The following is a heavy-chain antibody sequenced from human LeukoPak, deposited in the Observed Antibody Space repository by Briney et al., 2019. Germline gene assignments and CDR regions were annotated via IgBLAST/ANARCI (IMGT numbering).Heavy chain of an antibody. CDR2: INPNSGGT. CDR1: GYTFTGYY. V-gene: IGHV1-2*02. J-gene: IGHJ3*02. Sequence: GASVKVSCKASGYTFTGYYMHWVRQAPGQGLEWMGWINPNSGGTNYAQKFQGRVTMTGDTSISTAYMELSRLTSDDTAVYYCAREGDSGSYSSAFDIWGQGTMVTVSS. D-gene: IGHD1-26*01. CDR3: AREGDSGSYSSAFDI.